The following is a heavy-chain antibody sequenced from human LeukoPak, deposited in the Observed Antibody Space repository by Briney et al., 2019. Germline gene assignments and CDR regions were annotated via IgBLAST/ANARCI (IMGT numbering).Heavy chain of an antibody. J-gene: IGHJ4*02. Sequence: GGSLGLSCAASGFTFSSYWMNWVRKAPGKGLVWVSRIASDGSSTTYADSVKGRFSISRDNARNTLYLQMNSLRVEDTAVYYCARGRPHGNDYWGQGTLVTVSS. CDR2: IASDGSST. CDR1: GFTFSSYW. D-gene: IGHD4-23*01. CDR3: ARGRPHGNDY. V-gene: IGHV3-74*01.